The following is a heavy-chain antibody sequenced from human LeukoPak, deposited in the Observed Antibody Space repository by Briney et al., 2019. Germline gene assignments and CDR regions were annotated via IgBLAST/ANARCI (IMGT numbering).Heavy chain of an antibody. Sequence: GGSLRLSCAASGFTFSTYTMNWVRQAPGKGLEWVSCISSTSSTIYYTDSVEGRFTISRDNAKNSLYLQMNSLRDEDTAVYYCARSLAMDVWGQGTTVTVSS. J-gene: IGHJ6*02. CDR3: ARSLAMDV. CDR2: ISSTSSTI. CDR1: GFTFSTYT. V-gene: IGHV3-48*02.